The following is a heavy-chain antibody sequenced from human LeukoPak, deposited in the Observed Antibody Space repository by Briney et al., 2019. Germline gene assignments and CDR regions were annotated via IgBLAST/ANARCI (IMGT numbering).Heavy chain of an antibody. Sequence: SETLSLTCAVYGGSFSGDYWSWIRQPPGKGLGWIGEINHSGSTNYNPSIKSRVPISVDTSKNQFSLKLSSVTAADTAVYYCARESPASPVVVPADINYMAVWGKGPTVTVSS. J-gene: IGHJ6*03. CDR2: INHSGST. V-gene: IGHV4-34*01. D-gene: IGHD2-2*01. CDR1: GGSFSGDY. CDR3: ARESPASPVVVPADINYMAV.